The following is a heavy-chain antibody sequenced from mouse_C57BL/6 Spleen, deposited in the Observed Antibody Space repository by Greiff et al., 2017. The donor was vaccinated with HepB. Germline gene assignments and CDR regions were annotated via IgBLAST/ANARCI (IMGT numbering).Heavy chain of an antibody. CDR1: GFSLTSYG. D-gene: IGHD2-3*01. V-gene: IGHV2-2*01. J-gene: IGHJ1*03. Sequence: QVQLQQSGPGLVQPSQRLSITCTVPGFSLTSYGVHWVRQSPGKGLEWLGVIWSGGSTDYNAAFISRLSISKDNSKSQVFFKMNSLQADDTAIYYCARDGYYERHWYFGVWGTGTTVTVSS. CDR2: IWSGGST. CDR3: ARDGYYERHWYFGV.